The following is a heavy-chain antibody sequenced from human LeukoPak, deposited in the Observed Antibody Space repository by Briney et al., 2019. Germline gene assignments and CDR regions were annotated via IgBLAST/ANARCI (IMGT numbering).Heavy chain of an antibody. D-gene: IGHD6-13*01. J-gene: IGHJ4*02. V-gene: IGHV4-34*01. CDR3: ARGSDTAAGLY. CDR2: INHSGST. CDR1: GGSFSGYY. Sequence: SETLSLTCAVYGGSFSGYYWSWIRQPPGEGLEWIGEINHSGSTNYNPSLKSRVSISVDSSKNQFSLKVSSVTAADTAVYYCARGSDTAAGLYWGQGTLVTVSS.